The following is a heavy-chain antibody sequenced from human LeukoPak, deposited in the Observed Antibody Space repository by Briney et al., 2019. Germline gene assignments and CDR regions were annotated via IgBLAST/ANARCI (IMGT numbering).Heavy chain of an antibody. D-gene: IGHD3-10*01. CDR1: GGSVSSGSYY. V-gene: IGHV4-31*03. Sequence: SETLSVTCTVSGGSVSSGSYYWSWIRQHPGKGLEAIWYIYYSGSTYYNPSLKSRVTISVDTSKNHFSLKLSSVTAADTAVYYCARVRYRFGELINWFDLWGQGTLVTVSS. J-gene: IGHJ5*02. CDR2: IYYSGST. CDR3: ARVRYRFGELINWFDL.